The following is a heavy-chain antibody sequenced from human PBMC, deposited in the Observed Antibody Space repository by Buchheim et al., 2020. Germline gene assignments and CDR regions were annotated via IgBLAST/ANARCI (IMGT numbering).Heavy chain of an antibody. D-gene: IGHD3-10*01. V-gene: IGHV3-48*03. CDR3: AILWFGELLPYYYYGMDV. Sequence: EVQLVESGGGLVQPGGSLRLSCAASGFTFSSYEMNWVRQAPGKGLEWVSYISSSGSTIYYADSVKGRFTISRDNAKSSLYLQMNSLRAEDTAVYYCAILWFGELLPYYYYGMDVWGQGTT. J-gene: IGHJ6*02. CDR1: GFTFSSYE. CDR2: ISSSGSTI.